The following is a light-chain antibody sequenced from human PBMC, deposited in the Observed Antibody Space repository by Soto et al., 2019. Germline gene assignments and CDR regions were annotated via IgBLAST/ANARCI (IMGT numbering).Light chain of an antibody. V-gene: IGKV3-20*01. J-gene: IGKJ4*01. CDR2: GAS. Sequence: EMVLTQSPCTLSLSPGERATLSCRASQSVTSYLAWYQQKPGQAPRLLIYGASSRATGIPDRFSGSGSGTDFTLTISRLEPEDFAVYYCQQYGSSPITFGGGTKVE. CDR3: QQYGSSPIT. CDR1: QSVTSY.